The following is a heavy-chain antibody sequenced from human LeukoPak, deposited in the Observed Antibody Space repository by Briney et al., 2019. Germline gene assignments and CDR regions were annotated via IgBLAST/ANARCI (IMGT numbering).Heavy chain of an antibody. CDR1: GGSISSYY. CDR2: VYTSGST. Sequence: SETLSLSCTVSGGSISSYYWSWIRQPAGKGLEWIGRVYTSGSTNYNPSLKSRVTMSVDTSKNQISLKVSSVTAADTAVYYCARESYSTSYLFDFWGQGTLVTVSS. V-gene: IGHV4-4*07. J-gene: IGHJ4*02. D-gene: IGHD6-6*01. CDR3: ARESYSTSYLFDF.